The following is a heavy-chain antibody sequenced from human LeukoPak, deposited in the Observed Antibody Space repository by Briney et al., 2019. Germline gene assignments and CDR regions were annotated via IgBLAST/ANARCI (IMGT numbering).Heavy chain of an antibody. CDR2: IYYSGST. CDR1: GGSISSYY. D-gene: IGHD5-12*01. Sequence: SETLSLTCTVSGGSISSYYWSWIRQPPGKGLEWIGYIYYSGSTNYNPSLKSRVTISVDTSKNQFSLKLGSVTAADTAVYYCARFTSGYGYDYWGQGTLVTVSS. V-gene: IGHV4-59*08. J-gene: IGHJ4*02. CDR3: ARFTSGYGYDY.